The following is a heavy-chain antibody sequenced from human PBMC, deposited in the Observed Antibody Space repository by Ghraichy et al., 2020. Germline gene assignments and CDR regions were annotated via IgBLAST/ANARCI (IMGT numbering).Heavy chain of an antibody. CDR2: ISSSSSYI. V-gene: IGHV3-21*01. Sequence: GESLNISCAASGFTFSSYSMNWVRQAPGKGLEWVSSISSSSSYIYYADSVKGRFTISRDNAKNSLYLQMNSLRAEDTAVYYCARDSDRSGGSCYWGQGTLVTVSS. J-gene: IGHJ4*02. D-gene: IGHD2-15*01. CDR3: ARDSDRSGGSCY. CDR1: GFTFSSYS.